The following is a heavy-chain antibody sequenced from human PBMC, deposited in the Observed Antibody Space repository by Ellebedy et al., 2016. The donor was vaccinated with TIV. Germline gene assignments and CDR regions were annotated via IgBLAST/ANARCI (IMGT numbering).Heavy chain of an antibody. V-gene: IGHV3-11*05. D-gene: IGHD4-17*01. CDR3: AREGTVTYLYYYYGMDV. Sequence: GESLKISXAASGFTFSDYYMSWIRQAPGKGLEWVSYISSSSSYTNYADSVKGRFTISRDNAKNSLYLQMNSLRAEDTAVYYCAREGTVTYLYYYYGMDVWGQGTTVTVSS. CDR1: GFTFSDYY. J-gene: IGHJ6*02. CDR2: ISSSSSYT.